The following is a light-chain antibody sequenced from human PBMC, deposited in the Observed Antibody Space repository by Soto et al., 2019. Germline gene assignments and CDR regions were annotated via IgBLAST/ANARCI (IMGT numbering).Light chain of an antibody. CDR3: PSHGTGLSGSYV. CDR2: GKN. CDR1: SSNIGVGKD. V-gene: IGLV1-40*01. Sequence: QSVLTQPPSVSGAPGQRVTISCTGSSSNIGVGKDVHWYQQLPGTAPKLLIYGKNNPPSGVPDRFSVSKSGALAFLAIGGPRGEDEGDYFRPSHGTGLSGSYVFRTGNKVTVL. J-gene: IGLJ1*01.